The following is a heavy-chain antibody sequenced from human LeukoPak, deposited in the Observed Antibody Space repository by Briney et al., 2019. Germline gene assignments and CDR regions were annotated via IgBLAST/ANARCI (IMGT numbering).Heavy chain of an antibody. J-gene: IGHJ4*02. CDR1: GYTFTSYD. Sequence: WASVKVSCKASGYTFTSYDINWVRQATGQGLEWMGWMNPNSGNTGYAQKFQGRVTMTRNTSISTAYMELSSLRSEDTAVYYCARGLSNLGGDYVGASDYWGQGTLVTVSS. D-gene: IGHD4-17*01. V-gene: IGHV1-8*01. CDR2: MNPNSGNT. CDR3: ARGLSNLGGDYVGASDY.